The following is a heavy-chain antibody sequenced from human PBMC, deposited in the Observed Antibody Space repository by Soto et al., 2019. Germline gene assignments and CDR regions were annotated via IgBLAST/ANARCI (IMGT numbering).Heavy chain of an antibody. D-gene: IGHD3-22*01. V-gene: IGHV1-2*02. Sequence: ASVKVSCKASGYTFTGYYMHWARQAPGQGLEWMGWINPNSGGTNYAQKFQGRVTMTRDTSISTAYMELSRLRSDDTAVYYCASRYDSSGYYHKPMGYYGMDVWGQGTTVTVSS. J-gene: IGHJ6*02. CDR2: INPNSGGT. CDR3: ASRYDSSGYYHKPMGYYGMDV. CDR1: GYTFTGYY.